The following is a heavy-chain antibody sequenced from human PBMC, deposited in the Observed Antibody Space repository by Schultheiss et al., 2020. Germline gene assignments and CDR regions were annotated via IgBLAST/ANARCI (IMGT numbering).Heavy chain of an antibody. J-gene: IGHJ5*02. D-gene: IGHD4-11*01. Sequence: LRLSCAASGFTFSSYAMSWVRQAPGKGLEWIGYIYYSGTTYYNPSLKSRVTISLDTSNNQFSLKLNSVTAADTAVYYCARDRGGYSHYDLWGQGTLVTVSS. CDR1: GFTFSSYA. V-gene: IGHV4-31*02. CDR3: ARDRGGYSHYDL. CDR2: IYYSGTT.